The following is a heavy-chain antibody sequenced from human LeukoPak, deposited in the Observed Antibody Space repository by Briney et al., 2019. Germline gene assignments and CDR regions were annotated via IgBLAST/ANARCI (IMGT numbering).Heavy chain of an antibody. CDR1: GFTFSSYS. CDR3: ARAWGSDYDLNY. CDR2: ISVSSSTI. D-gene: IGHD5-12*01. J-gene: IGHJ4*02. Sequence: PGGSLRLSCAASGFTFSSYSMNWVRQAPGKGLEWVSHISVSSSTIYYADSVKGRFTISTDNAKNSLYLQMNNLRAEDTAVYYCARAWGSDYDLNYWGQGTLVTVSS. V-gene: IGHV3-48*04.